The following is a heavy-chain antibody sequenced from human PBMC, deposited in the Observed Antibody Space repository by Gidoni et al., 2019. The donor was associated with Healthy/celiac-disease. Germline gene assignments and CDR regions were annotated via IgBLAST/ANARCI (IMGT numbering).Heavy chain of an antibody. CDR1: GFPFSSYA. CDR2: ISGSGGST. J-gene: IGHJ4*02. Sequence: VQLLESGGGLVQPGGSLSLSFAPSGFPFSSYAMSWVRQAPGKGLEWVSAISGSGGSTYYADSVKGRFTISRDNSKNTLYLQMNSLRAEDTAVYYCANGIGVLRFLEWPYLDYWGQGTLVTVSS. D-gene: IGHD3-3*01. V-gene: IGHV3-23*01. CDR3: ANGIGVLRFLEWPYLDY.